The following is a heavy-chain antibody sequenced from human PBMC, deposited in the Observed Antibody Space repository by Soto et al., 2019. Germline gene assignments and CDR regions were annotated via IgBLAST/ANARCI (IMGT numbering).Heavy chain of an antibody. CDR2: IYYSGST. V-gene: IGHV4-31*03. CDR1: GGSISSCGYY. J-gene: IGHJ6*02. D-gene: IGHD6-13*01. CDR3: ARDPRGIAAAGPHFYGMDV. Sequence: PSETLSLTCTVSGGSISSCGYYWSWIRQHPGKGLEWIGYIYYSGSTYYNPSLKSRVTISVDTSKNQFSLKLSSVTAADTAVYYCARDPRGIAAAGPHFYGMDVWGQGTTVTVSS.